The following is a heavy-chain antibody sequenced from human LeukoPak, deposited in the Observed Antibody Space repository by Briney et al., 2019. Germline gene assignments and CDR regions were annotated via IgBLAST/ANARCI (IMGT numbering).Heavy chain of an antibody. CDR1: GGSFSVYY. J-gene: IGHJ4*02. CDR3: ASGDSSGYFDY. V-gene: IGHV4-34*01. D-gene: IGHD3-22*01. CDR2: INHSGST. Sequence: SETLSLTCAVSGGSFSVYYWSWIRQPPGKGLEWIGEINHSGSTNYNPSLKSRVTISVDTSKNQFSLKLSSVTAADTAVYYCASGDSSGYFDYWGQGTLVTVSS.